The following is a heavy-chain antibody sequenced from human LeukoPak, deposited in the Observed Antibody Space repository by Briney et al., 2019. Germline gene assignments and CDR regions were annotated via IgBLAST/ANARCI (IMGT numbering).Heavy chain of an antibody. CDR2: NHYSGST. V-gene: IGHV4-39*01. CDR1: GDSISSSSYY. Sequence: PSETLSLTRTVSGDSISSSSYYWGWIRQPPGTGLEWIGSNHYSGSTYYNPSLKSRVTIAEDTSKNQFSLKLRSVTAADTTVYYCARLYDSSGYYYSYYFDYWGQGTLVTVSS. CDR3: ARLYDSSGYYYSYYFDY. D-gene: IGHD3-22*01. J-gene: IGHJ4*02.